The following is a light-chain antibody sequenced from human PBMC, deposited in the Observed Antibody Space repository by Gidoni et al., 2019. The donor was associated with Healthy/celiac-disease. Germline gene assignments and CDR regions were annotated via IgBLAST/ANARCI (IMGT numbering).Light chain of an antibody. CDR1: QSLLHSNGYNY. V-gene: IGKV2-28*01. CDR2: LGS. Sequence: DIVMTQSPLSLPVTPGEQASISCRSSQSLLHSNGYNYLDWYLQKPGQSPQLLIYLGSNRASGVPDRFSGSGSGTDFTLKISRVEAEDVGVYYCMQALQTPCSFGQXTKLEIK. J-gene: IGKJ2*04. CDR3: MQALQTPCS.